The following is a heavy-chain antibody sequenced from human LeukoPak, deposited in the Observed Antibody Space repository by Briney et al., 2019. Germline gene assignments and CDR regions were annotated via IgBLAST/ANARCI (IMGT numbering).Heavy chain of an antibody. J-gene: IGHJ4*02. CDR2: IIPIFGTA. V-gene: IGHV1-69*05. CDR3: ARGSGSTASFDY. D-gene: IGHD3-3*01. CDR1: GGTFNSYA. Sequence: GASVKVSCKASGGTFNSYAVSWVRQAPGQGLEWMGGIIPIFGTANHAQKFQGRVTITTDESTSTAYMELSSLRSEDTAVYYCARGSGSTASFDYWGQGTLVTVSS.